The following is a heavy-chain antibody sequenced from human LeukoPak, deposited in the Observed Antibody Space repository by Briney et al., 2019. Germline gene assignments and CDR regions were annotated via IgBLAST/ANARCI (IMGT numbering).Heavy chain of an antibody. V-gene: IGHV4-39*01. J-gene: IGHJ5*02. CDR3: ARHLIYCSSTSCYYNWFDP. CDR1: GGSISSSSYY. D-gene: IGHD2-2*01. CDR2: INHSGST. Sequence: SETLSLTCTVSGGSISSSSYYWGWIRQPPGKGLEWIGEINHSGSTNYNPSLKSRVTISVDTSKNQFSLKLSSVTAADTAVYYCARHLIYCSSTSCYYNWFDPWGQGTLVTVSS.